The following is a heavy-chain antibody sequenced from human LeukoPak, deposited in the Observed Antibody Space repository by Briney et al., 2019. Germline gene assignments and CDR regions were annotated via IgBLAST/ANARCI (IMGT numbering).Heavy chain of an antibody. CDR3: ATSYDSSGYLPFDY. D-gene: IGHD3-22*01. CDR1: GFTFSSYN. J-gene: IGHJ4*02. V-gene: IGHV3-21*04. Sequence: GGSLRLSCAASGFTFSSYNMNWVRQAPGKGLEWVSSITTSSYIYYADSMKGRFTISRDNAKNSLSLQMNSLRAEDTAVYYCATSYDSSGYLPFDYWGQGTLVTVSS. CDR2: ITTSSYI.